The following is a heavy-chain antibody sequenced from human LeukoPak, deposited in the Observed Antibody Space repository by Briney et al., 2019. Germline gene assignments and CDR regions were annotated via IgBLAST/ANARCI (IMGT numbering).Heavy chain of an antibody. V-gene: IGHV3-7*01. J-gene: IGHJ4*02. D-gene: IGHD2-8*01. CDR3: ARDRIRMVFAPYFDY. CDR2: IKQDGSEK. Sequence: GGSLRLSCAASGFTFSRYWMSWVRQAPGKGLEWVANIKQDGSEKYYVGSVKGRFTISRDNAKNSLYLQMNSLRAEDTAVYYCARDRIRMVFAPYFDYWGQGSLVTVSS. CDR1: GFTFSRYW.